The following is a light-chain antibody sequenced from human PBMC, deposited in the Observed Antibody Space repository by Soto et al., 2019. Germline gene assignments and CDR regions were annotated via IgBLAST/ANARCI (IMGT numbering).Light chain of an antibody. V-gene: IGKV1-5*03. CDR3: QQYSTFWT. J-gene: IGKJ1*01. CDR2: VAS. CDR1: QMIYTW. Sequence: DIQMTQSPSTLSVSVGDRVTITCRASQMIYTWLAWYQQKPGKAPKLLIYVASSLDVGVPSRFSGSGSGTEFTLTIGSLQLEDFATYYCQQYSTFWTFGQGTKVDIK.